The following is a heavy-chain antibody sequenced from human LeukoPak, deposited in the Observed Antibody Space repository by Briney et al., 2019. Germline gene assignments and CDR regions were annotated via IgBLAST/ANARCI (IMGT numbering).Heavy chain of an antibody. CDR3: ARVGRGDHSWGSYYCDH. CDR1: GDSFSSYH. D-gene: IGHD3-16*01. J-gene: IGHJ4*02. V-gene: IGHV4-59*01. CDR2: TSSSGST. Sequence: SETLSLTCTVSVSGDSFSSYHWSWLRQPPGKGLEWIGYTSSSGSTSYNPSLKSRLTISVDTSKNQFSLKLNSVTAADTAVYYCARVGRGDHSWGSYYCDHWGQGTLVSVSS.